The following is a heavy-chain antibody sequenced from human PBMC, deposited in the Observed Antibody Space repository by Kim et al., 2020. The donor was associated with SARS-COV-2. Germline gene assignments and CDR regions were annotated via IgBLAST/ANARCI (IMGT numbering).Heavy chain of an antibody. CDR3: TTGDY. J-gene: IGHJ4*02. CDR2: STTAGGDT. V-gene: IGHV3-15*01. Sequence: STTAGGDTDYSAPVKGRFTISRDDSKNTLYLQKNSLKTEDTAVYYCTTGDYWGQGTLGTVSS.